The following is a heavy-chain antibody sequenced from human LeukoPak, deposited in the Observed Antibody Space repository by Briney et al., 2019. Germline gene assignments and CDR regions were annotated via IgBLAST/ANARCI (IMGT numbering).Heavy chain of an antibody. CDR1: GGSISSGGYY. CDR2: IYYSGST. J-gene: IGHJ5*02. D-gene: IGHD2-15*01. CDR3: ARSLRYCSGGSCNWFDP. Sequence: SETLSLTCTVSGGSISSGGYYWSWIRQHPGKGLEWIGYIYYSGSTYYNPSLKSRVTISVDTSKNQFSLELSSVTAADTAVYYCARSLRYCSGGSCNWFDPWGQGTLVTVSS. V-gene: IGHV4-31*03.